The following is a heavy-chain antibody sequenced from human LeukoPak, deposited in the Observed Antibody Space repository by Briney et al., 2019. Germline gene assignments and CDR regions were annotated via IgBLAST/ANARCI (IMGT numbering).Heavy chain of an antibody. J-gene: IGHJ4*02. D-gene: IGHD6-13*01. CDR3: ASDIASAGGYFDY. CDR1: GDSVSSNRAA. Sequence: SQTLSLTCAISGDSVSSNRAAWTWIRQSPSRGLEWLGRTYYRSKWINDYAVSVKSRIAINPDTSKNQFSLQLNSVTPDDTAVYFCASDIASAGGYFDYWGQGTLVTVSS. CDR2: TYYRSKWIN. V-gene: IGHV6-1*01.